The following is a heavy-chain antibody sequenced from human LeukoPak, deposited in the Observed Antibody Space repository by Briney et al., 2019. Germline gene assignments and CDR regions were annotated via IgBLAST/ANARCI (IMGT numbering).Heavy chain of an antibody. CDR1: GFTFSDYY. Sequence: GGSLRLSCAASGFTFSDYYMSWIRQAPGKGLEWVGRIKSKTDGGTTDYAAPVKGRFTISRDDSKNTLYLQMNSLKTEDTAVYYCTTVPHCGGDCYSDYWGQGTLVTVSS. D-gene: IGHD2-21*02. V-gene: IGHV3-15*01. J-gene: IGHJ4*02. CDR2: IKSKTDGGTT. CDR3: TTVPHCGGDCYSDY.